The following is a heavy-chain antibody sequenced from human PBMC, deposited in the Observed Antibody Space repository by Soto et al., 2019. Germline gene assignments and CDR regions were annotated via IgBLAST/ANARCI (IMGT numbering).Heavy chain of an antibody. CDR1: GFTFSSYG. CDR2: IWYDGSNK. D-gene: IGHD5-12*01. CDR3: ARDVYSGYDYFPVARWGLLY. J-gene: IGHJ4*02. V-gene: IGHV3-33*01. Sequence: GGSLRLSCAASGFTFSSYGMHWVRQAPGKGLEWVAVIWYDGSNKYYADSVKGRFTISRDNSKNTLYLQMNSLRAEDTAVYYCARDVYSGYDYFPVARWGLLYWGQGTLVTVSS.